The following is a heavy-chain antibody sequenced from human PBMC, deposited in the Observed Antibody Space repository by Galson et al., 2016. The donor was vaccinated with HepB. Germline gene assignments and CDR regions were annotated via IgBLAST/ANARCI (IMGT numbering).Heavy chain of an antibody. D-gene: IGHD2-21*02. Sequence: QSGAEVKKPGESLKISCKGSGYSFTYYWIAWVRQMPGKGLEWMAMIYPGDSETRYSPSFQGQVTISADKSISTAYLQWSSLKASDTAMYYCARHRGGGANCGCDCYSGVWGQGTLVTVSS. J-gene: IGHJ4*02. CDR3: ARHRGGGANCGCDCYSGV. V-gene: IGHV5-51*01. CDR1: GYSFTYYW. CDR2: IYPGDSET.